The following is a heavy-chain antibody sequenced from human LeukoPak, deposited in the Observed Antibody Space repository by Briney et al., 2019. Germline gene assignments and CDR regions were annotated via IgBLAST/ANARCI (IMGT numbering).Heavy chain of an antibody. Sequence: KASETLSLTCTVSGGSISSSSYYWGWIRQPPGKGLEWIGSIYYSGSTYYNPSLKSRVTISVDTSKNQFSLKLSSVTAADTAVYYCARQIGPVLPRFNWFDPWGQGTLVTVSS. CDR1: GGSISSSSYY. CDR2: IYYSGST. D-gene: IGHD3-10*01. V-gene: IGHV4-39*01. CDR3: ARQIGPVLPRFNWFDP. J-gene: IGHJ5*02.